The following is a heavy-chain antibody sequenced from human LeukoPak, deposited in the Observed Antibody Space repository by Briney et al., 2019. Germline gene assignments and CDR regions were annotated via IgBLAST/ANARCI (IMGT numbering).Heavy chain of an antibody. J-gene: IGHJ4*02. Sequence: PGGSLRLSCAASGFTFSSCAMSWVRQAPGKGLEWVSSISGSGGSTHYADSVKGRFTISRDKTKNTLYLQMNSLRAEDTAVYYCAKSSYYDASGYYREYYFDYWGQGTLVTVSS. D-gene: IGHD3-22*01. CDR3: AKSSYYDASGYYREYYFDY. V-gene: IGHV3-23*01. CDR1: GFTFSSCA. CDR2: ISGSGGST.